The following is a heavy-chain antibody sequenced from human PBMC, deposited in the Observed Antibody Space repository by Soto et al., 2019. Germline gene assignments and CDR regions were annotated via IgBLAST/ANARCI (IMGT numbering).Heavy chain of an antibody. CDR1: GFTFSSYA. J-gene: IGHJ3*02. CDR2: ISGSGGST. CDR3: AKDGYDFWSGYYSDAFDI. Sequence: EVQLLESGGGLVQPGGSLRLSCAASGFTFSSYAMSWVRQAPGKGLEWVSAISGSGGSTYYADSVKGRFTISRDNSKNTLYLQMNSLRAEDTAVYYCAKDGYDFWSGYYSDAFDIWGQETMVTVSS. D-gene: IGHD3-3*01. V-gene: IGHV3-23*01.